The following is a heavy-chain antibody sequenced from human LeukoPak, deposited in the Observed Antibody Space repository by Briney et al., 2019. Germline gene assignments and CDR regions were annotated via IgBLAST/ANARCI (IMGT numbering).Heavy chain of an antibody. Sequence: GASVKVSCKASGYTFSSYDFNWVRQATGQGLEWMGWMNPNSGNTGYAQKFQGRVTMTRNTSISTAYMELSSLRSEDTAVYYCARAPRGGDYYYHMDVWGKGTTVTISS. D-gene: IGHD3-16*01. CDR3: ARAPRGGDYYYHMDV. CDR2: MNPNSGNT. V-gene: IGHV1-8*01. CDR1: GYTFSSYD. J-gene: IGHJ6*03.